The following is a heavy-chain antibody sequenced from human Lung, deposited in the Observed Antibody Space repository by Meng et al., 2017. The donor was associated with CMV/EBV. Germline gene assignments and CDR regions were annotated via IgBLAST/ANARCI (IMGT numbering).Heavy chain of an antibody. D-gene: IGHD3-22*01. CDR1: GFTFSNYW. CDR3: AREPYDYDSSLDY. Sequence: GESXKISCAASGFTFSNYWMHWVRQAPGKGLVWVSRINSVGSSTIYADSVKGRFTISIDNAKNTLYLQMNSLRSEDTAVYYCAREPYDYDSSLDYWGQGTLVTVSS. CDR2: INSVGSST. V-gene: IGHV3-74*01. J-gene: IGHJ4*02.